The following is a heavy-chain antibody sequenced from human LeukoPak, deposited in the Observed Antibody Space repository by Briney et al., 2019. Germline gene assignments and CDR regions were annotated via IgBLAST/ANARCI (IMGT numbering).Heavy chain of an antibody. D-gene: IGHD2-2*01. J-gene: IGHJ3*01. Sequence: GGSLRLSCAASGFTFSSFAMSWVRQAPGKGLEWVSAISGSCGSTYYADSVKGRFTISRDNSKNTLFLQMNSLRAEDTAVYYCAKDRSCTGSSCNVGSWGQGTMVTVSS. CDR2: ISGSCGST. V-gene: IGHV3-23*01. CDR3: AKDRSCTGSSCNVGS. CDR1: GFTFSSFA.